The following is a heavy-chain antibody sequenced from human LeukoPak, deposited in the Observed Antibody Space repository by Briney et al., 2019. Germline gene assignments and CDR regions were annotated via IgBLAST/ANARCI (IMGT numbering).Heavy chain of an antibody. CDR2: INPNSGGT. D-gene: IGHD4-17*01. J-gene: IGHJ4*02. CDR3: ARDHPYYGDGFDY. V-gene: IGHV1-2*02. CDR1: GYTFTSYY. Sequence: GASVKVSCKASGYTFTSYYMHWVRQAPGQGLEWMGWINPNSGGTNYAQKFQGRVTMTRDTSISTAYMELSRLRSDDTAVYYCARDHPYYGDGFDYWGQGTLVTVSS.